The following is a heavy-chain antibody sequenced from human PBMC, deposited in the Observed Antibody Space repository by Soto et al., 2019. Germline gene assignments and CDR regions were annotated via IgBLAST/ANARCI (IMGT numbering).Heavy chain of an antibody. Sequence: QVQLQESGPGLMKPSETLSLTCTVSGGSLSPYYWIWIRQPPGKGLEWIGYIYHSGTTNYNPSLKSRVSISVDTSKNQFSLKLSSVTAADTAVYYCARGGRYRYAMDVWGQGTTVSVSS. D-gene: IGHD1-1*01. CDR3: ARGGRYRYAMDV. CDR1: GGSLSPYY. CDR2: IYHSGTT. V-gene: IGHV4-59*01. J-gene: IGHJ6*02.